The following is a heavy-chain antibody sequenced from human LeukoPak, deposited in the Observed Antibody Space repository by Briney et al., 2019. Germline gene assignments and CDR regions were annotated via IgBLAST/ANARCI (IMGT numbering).Heavy chain of an antibody. CDR3: ARDPPPDDTSGYLDY. CDR1: GFTFSNCW. V-gene: IGHV3-7*04. D-gene: IGHD3-22*01. J-gene: IGHJ4*02. CDR2: INQDASRI. Sequence: PGGSLRLSCSASGFTFSNCWMTWVRQAPGKGLEWVANINQDASRIYYVDSVKGRFTISRDNAKNSLYMQMNSLRAEDTAVYYCARDPPPDDTSGYLDYWGQGAPVTVSS.